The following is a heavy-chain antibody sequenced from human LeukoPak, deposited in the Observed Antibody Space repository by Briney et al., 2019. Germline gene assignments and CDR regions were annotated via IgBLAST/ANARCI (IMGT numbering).Heavy chain of an antibody. Sequence: APVKVSCKASGYTFTSYGISWVRQAPGQGLEWMGWISAYNGNTNYAQKLQGRVTMTTDTSTSIAYMELRSLRSDDTAVYYCATPGAGNYYDSSGYLPLFDYWGQGTLVTVSS. V-gene: IGHV1-18*01. CDR3: ATPGAGNYYDSSGYLPLFDY. CDR2: ISAYNGNT. CDR1: GYTFTSYG. J-gene: IGHJ4*02. D-gene: IGHD3-22*01.